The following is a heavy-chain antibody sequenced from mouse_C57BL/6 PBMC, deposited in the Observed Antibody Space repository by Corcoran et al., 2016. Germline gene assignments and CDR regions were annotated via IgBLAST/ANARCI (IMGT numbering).Heavy chain of an antibody. J-gene: IGHJ2*01. CDR3: ASGYSNYPFDY. CDR1: GYTFTTYG. CDR2: INTYSGVP. D-gene: IGHD2-5*01. Sequence: QIQLVQSGPELKKPGETVKISCKASGYTFTTYGMNWVKQAPGKGLKWMGWINTYSGVPTYADDFKGRFAFSLETSASTAYLQSNNLKNEDTATYFCASGYSNYPFDYWGQGTTLTVSS. V-gene: IGHV9-3*01.